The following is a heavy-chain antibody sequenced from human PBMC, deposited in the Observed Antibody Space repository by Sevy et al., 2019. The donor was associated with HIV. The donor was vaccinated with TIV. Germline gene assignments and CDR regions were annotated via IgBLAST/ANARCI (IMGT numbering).Heavy chain of an antibody. V-gene: IGHV3-33*01. Sequence: GGSLRLSCAASGFTFSSYGMHWVRQAPGKGLEWVALIWFDGSNTYYADSVKGPFTISRDIAKNTLRLQMNSLRGEDTAVYYCARDLEFYDNGDYGPAFMPDYWGQGTLVTVSS. D-gene: IGHD4-17*01. CDR3: ARDLEFYDNGDYGPAFMPDY. CDR1: GFTFSSYG. CDR2: IWFDGSNT. J-gene: IGHJ4*02.